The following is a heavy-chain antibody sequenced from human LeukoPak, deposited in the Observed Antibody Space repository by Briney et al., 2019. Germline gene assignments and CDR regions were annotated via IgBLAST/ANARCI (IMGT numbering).Heavy chain of an antibody. CDR2: IRNDETKK. V-gene: IGHV3-30*02. J-gene: IGHJ4*02. CDR1: GFTFNNYG. D-gene: IGHD5-18*01. Sequence: GGSLRLSCAASGFTFNNYGMHWVRQAPGKGLEWVAFIRNDETKKYYSDSVKGRLTISRDNSKNTLYLQMNSLGAEDTAVYFCAKDFDAYTYGILEYWGQGTLVTVSS. CDR3: AKDFDAYTYGILEY.